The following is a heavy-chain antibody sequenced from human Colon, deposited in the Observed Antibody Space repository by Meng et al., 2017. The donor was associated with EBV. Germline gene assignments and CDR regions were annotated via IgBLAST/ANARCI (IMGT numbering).Heavy chain of an antibody. CDR2: IHHSGST. J-gene: IGHJ5*01. V-gene: IGHV4-34*02. Sequence: QVHLQQWGAGLLKPSETLSLTCAGFGGSLRGNFWTWIRQSPGEGLEWIGEIHHSGSTKYNPSLKNRVSISLDTSKKQFSLQLTSVTAADTAVYFCARDPAQEDFDTSGYMYDSWGPGTLVTVSS. CDR1: GGSLRGNF. D-gene: IGHD3-22*01. CDR3: ARDPAQEDFDTSGYMYDS.